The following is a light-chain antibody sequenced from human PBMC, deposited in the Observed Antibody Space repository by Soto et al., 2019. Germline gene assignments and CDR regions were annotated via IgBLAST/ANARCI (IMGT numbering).Light chain of an antibody. CDR3: MQALQTPA. Sequence: DIVVTQSPLSLPVTTGEPASISCRSSHSLLHSNGYNYLGWYLQKPGQSPQLLIYLGSNRASGVPDRFSGSGSGTDFTLKISRVEAEDVGVYYCMQALQTPAFGQGTKVDI. J-gene: IGKJ1*01. CDR1: HSLLHSNGYNY. CDR2: LGS. V-gene: IGKV2-28*01.